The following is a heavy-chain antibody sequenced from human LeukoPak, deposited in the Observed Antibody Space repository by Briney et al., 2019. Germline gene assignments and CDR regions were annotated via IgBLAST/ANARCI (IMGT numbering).Heavy chain of an antibody. V-gene: IGHV4-34*01. CDR2: INHSGST. CDR3: ATIRPSSSSSYYYYYMDV. CDR1: GGSFSGYY. Sequence: SETLSLTCAVYGGSFSGYYWSWIRQPPGKGLERIGEINHSGSTNYNPSLKSRVTISVDTSKNQFSLKLSSVTAADTAVYYCATIRPSSSSSYYYYYMDVWGKGTTVTVSS. D-gene: IGHD6-6*01. J-gene: IGHJ6*03.